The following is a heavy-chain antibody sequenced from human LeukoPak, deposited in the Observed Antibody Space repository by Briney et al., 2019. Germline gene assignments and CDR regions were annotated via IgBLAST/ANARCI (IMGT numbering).Heavy chain of an antibody. J-gene: IGHJ4*02. CDR2: IYHTGIT. D-gene: IGHD3-16*01. CDR1: GGSITNRNW. CDR3: ARGAVYDYVWGSFDY. Sequence: SGPTLVNPSGTMSLTCTISGGSITNRNWWSWVRQPPGKGLEWIGEIYHTGITKYSPSLKSRVTISVDKSKNQFSLKLSSVTAADTAVYYCARGAVYDYVWGSFDYWGQGTLVTVSS. V-gene: IGHV4-4*02.